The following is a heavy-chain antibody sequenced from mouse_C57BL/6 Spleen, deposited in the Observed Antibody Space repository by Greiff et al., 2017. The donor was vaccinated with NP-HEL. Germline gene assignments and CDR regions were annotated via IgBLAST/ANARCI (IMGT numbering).Heavy chain of an antibody. Sequence: DVHLVESGGGLVKPGGSLKLSCAASGFTFSDYGMHWVRQAPEKGLEWVAYISSGSSTIYYADTVKGRFTISRDNAKNTLFLQMTSLRSEDTAMYYCARNLYYYAMDYWGQGTSVTVSS. CDR3: ARNLYYYAMDY. CDR1: GFTFSDYG. V-gene: IGHV5-17*01. CDR2: ISSGSSTI. J-gene: IGHJ4*01. D-gene: IGHD2-3*01.